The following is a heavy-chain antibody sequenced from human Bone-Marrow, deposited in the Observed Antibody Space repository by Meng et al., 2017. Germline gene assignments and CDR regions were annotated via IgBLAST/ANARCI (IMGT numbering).Heavy chain of an antibody. CDR1: GFTFSSYW. D-gene: IGHD3-9*01. CDR3: ARDSYDILTGYYSWFDP. J-gene: IGHJ5*02. V-gene: IGHV3-7*01. Sequence: ETLSLTCAASGFTFSSYWMSWVRQAPGKGLEWVANIKQDGSEKYYVDSVKGRFTISRDNAKNSLYLQMNSLRAEDTAVYYCARDSYDILTGYYSWFDPWGQGTLVTVSS. CDR2: IKQDGSEK.